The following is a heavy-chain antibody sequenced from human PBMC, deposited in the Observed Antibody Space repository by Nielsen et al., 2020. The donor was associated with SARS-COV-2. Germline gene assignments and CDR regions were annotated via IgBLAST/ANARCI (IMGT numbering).Heavy chain of an antibody. D-gene: IGHD2/OR15-2a*01. V-gene: IGHV4-39*07. Sequence: SETLSLTCSVLGDSITNRSHYWGWIRQSPGKGLEWIGNIHHSGSTYYNPSLKSRVTMSVDTSMNQFSLKLSSVTAADTAVYYCTGLYVLQSLTWSSGAGSHDAFDSWGQGTLVTVSS. J-gene: IGHJ3*01. CDR1: GDSITNRSHY. CDR3: TGLYVLQSLTWSSGAGSHDAFDS. CDR2: IHHSGST.